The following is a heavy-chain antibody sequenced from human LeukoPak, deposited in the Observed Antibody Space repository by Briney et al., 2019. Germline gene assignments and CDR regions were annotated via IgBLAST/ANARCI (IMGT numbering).Heavy chain of an antibody. CDR2: ISGSGGST. CDR3: AKDGTRSSYYYDSSGEMAFDY. D-gene: IGHD3-22*01. Sequence: AGGSLRLSCAASGFTFSSYWMSWVRQAPGKGLEWVSAISGSGGSTYYADSVKGRFTISRDNSKNTLYLQMNSLRAEDTAVYYCAKDGTRSSYYYDSSGEMAFDYWGQGTLVTVSS. J-gene: IGHJ4*02. CDR1: GFTFSSYW. V-gene: IGHV3-23*01.